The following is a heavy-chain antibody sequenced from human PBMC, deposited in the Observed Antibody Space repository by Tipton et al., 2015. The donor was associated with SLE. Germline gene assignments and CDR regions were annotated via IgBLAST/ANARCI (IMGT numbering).Heavy chain of an antibody. Sequence: SLRLSCTGSGFTFGDYDMSWFRQAPGKGLDWVGSIRSKANGGTTEYAASVKNRFIISRDDSKTIAYLQMNSLITEDSAVYYCPRGATLFGVSPYFGYWGQGTLVTVSS. CDR3: PRGATLFGVSPYFGY. CDR1: GFTFGDYD. J-gene: IGHJ4*02. V-gene: IGHV3-49*03. D-gene: IGHD3-3*01. CDR2: IRSKANGGTT.